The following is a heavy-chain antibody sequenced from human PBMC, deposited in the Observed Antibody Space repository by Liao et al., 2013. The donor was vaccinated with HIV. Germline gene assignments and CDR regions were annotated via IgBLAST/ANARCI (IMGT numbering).Heavy chain of an antibody. J-gene: IGHJ3*02. CDR1: GGSISSSSYY. CDR3: ARVGGSGSYRYDAFDI. V-gene: IGHV4-39*07. D-gene: IGHD3-10*01. Sequence: QLQLQESGPGLVKPSETLSLTCTVSGGSISSSSYYWGWIRQPPGKGLEWIGSIYYIGSTYYNPSLKSRVTISVDTSKNQFSLKLSSVTAADTAVYYCARVGGSGSYRYDAFDIWGQGDNGHRLF. CDR2: IYYIGST.